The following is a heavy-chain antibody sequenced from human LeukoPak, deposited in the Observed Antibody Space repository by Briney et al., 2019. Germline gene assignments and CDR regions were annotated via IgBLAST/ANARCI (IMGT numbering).Heavy chain of an antibody. CDR3: ARHERQQLTNFQH. CDR2: IYYSGST. CDR1: GGSISSYY. D-gene: IGHD6-13*01. Sequence: PSETLSLTCTVSGGSISSYYWSWIRQPPGKGLEWIGSIYYSGSTYYNPSLKSRVTISVDTSKNQFSLKLSSVTAADTAVYYCARHERQQLTNFQHWGQGTLVTVSS. J-gene: IGHJ1*01. V-gene: IGHV4-59*05.